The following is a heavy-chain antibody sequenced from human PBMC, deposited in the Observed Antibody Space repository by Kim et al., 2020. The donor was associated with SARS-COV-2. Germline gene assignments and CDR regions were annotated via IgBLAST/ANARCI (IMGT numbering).Heavy chain of an antibody. J-gene: IGHJ4*02. D-gene: IGHD3-10*01. V-gene: IGHV3-23*01. Sequence: GRFTISRDNSKNTLYLQMNSLRAEDTAVYYCAKVGAGSYYGSGNRNYFDYWGQGTLVTVSS. CDR3: AKVGAGSYYGSGNRNYFDY.